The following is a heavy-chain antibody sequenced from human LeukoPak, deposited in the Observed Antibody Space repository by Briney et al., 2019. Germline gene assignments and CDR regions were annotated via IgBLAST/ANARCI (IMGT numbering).Heavy chain of an antibody. J-gene: IGHJ6*03. V-gene: IGHV1-69*05. CDR3: ARDRRDNEIPHYYMDV. Sequence: GASVKVSCKASGGTFSNYAISWVRQAPGQGLEWMGRIIPIFGTANYAQKFRGRLTFTTDQSTSTVYMDLNSLESGDTAVYYCARDRRDNEIPHYYMDVWGKGTTVTVS. CDR2: IIPIFGTA. CDR1: GGTFSNYA. D-gene: IGHD1-1*01.